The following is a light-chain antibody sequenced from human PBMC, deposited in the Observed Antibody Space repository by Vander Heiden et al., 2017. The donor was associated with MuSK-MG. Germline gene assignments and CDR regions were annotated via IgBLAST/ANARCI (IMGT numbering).Light chain of an antibody. Sequence: DIQMTQSPSSLSASVGDRVTITCRASQAISNYLAWFQQKPGKVPKLLIYAASTLQSGVPSRVRGRGSGTEFTLTISSLQPEDVATYFCQKYNSAPLTFGGGTKVEIK. CDR3: QKYNSAPLT. CDR2: AAS. CDR1: QAISNY. V-gene: IGKV1-27*01. J-gene: IGKJ4*01.